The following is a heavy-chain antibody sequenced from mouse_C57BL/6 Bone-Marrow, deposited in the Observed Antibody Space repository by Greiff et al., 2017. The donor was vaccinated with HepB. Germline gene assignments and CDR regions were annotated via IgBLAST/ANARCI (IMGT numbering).Heavy chain of an antibody. D-gene: IGHD1-1*01. Sequence: VQLQQSGAELVKPGASVKLSCKASGYTFTSYWMHWVKQRPGQGLEWIGMIHPNSGSTNYNEKFKSKATLTVDKSSSTAYMQLSSLTSEDSAVYYCARGAIYYYGSSYDYWGQGTTLTVSS. CDR1: GYTFTSYW. CDR3: ARGAIYYYGSSYDY. V-gene: IGHV1-64*01. CDR2: IHPNSGST. J-gene: IGHJ2*01.